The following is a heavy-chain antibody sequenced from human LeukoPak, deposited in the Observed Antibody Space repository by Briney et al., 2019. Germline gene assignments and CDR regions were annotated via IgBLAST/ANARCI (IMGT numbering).Heavy chain of an antibody. D-gene: IGHD3-10*01. Sequence: SQTLSLTCAISGDSVSSNTAAWTWIRQSPSRGFEWLGRTYYRSKWFNDYAVSVESRITIDPGTSKNQFSLQLTSVTPEDTAVYYCARELHGITLLRGVRSGSLYSFETWGQGTMVTVS. CDR1: GDSVSSNTAA. J-gene: IGHJ3*02. CDR3: ARELHGITLLRGVRSGSLYSFET. CDR2: TYYRSKWFN. V-gene: IGHV6-1*01.